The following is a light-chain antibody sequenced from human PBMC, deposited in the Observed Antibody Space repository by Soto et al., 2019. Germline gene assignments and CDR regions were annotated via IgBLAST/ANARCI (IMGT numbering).Light chain of an antibody. CDR1: SSDVGSYDL. J-gene: IGLJ2*01. CDR3: CSYAGSSTHVL. CDR2: EGT. V-gene: IGLV2-23*01. Sequence: QSALTQPASVSGSPGQSITISCTGTSSDVGSYDLVSWYQQHPGKAPKLMIYEGTKRPSGVSDRFSGSKSGNTASLTISGLQAEDEADYYCCSYAGSSTHVLFGGGTQLTVL.